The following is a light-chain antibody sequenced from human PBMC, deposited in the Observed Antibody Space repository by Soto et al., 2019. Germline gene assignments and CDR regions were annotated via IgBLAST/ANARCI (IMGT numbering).Light chain of an antibody. CDR2: GAX. J-gene: IGKJ1*01. V-gene: IGKV1-39*01. CDR1: QNIRIY. CDR3: QQTYNSPLT. Sequence: DIQMTQSPSTLPASVGDRVTITCRASQNIRIYLNWFQQKPGKAPNLLIYGAXXXXXXXXXXFXGSRSGTDFTLTINSLQPEDFAVYYCQQTYNSPLTFGQGTKVDIK.